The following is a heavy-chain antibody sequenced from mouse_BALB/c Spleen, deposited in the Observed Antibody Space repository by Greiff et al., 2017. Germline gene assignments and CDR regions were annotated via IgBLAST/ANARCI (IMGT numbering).Heavy chain of an antibody. CDR2: IYPGNSDT. CDR1: GYSFTSYW. D-gene: IGHD2-4*01. Sequence: EVKLVESGTVLARPGASVKMSCKASGYSFTSYWMHWVKQRPGQGLEWIGAIYPGNSDTSYNQKFKGKAKLTAVTSASTAYMELSSLTNEDSAVYYCTSMITTVFDYWGQGTTLTVSS. J-gene: IGHJ2*01. CDR3: TSMITTVFDY. V-gene: IGHV1-5*01.